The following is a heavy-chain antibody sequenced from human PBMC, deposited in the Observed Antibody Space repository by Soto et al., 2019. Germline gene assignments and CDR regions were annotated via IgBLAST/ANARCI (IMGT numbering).Heavy chain of an antibody. CDR2: INPSGGST. J-gene: IGHJ3*02. Sequence: ASVKVSCKASGYTFTSYYMHWVRPAPGQGLEWMGIINPSGGSTSYAQKLQGRVTMTRDTSTSTVYMELSSLRSEDTAVYYGAREMDEEILRPGVFDIWGQGTMVTVSS. CDR3: AREMDEEILRPGVFDI. D-gene: IGHD2-8*01. V-gene: IGHV1-46*04. CDR1: GYTFTSYY.